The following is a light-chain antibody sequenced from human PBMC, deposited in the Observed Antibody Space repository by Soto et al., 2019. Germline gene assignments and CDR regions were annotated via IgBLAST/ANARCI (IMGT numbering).Light chain of an antibody. V-gene: IGKV3D-20*02. J-gene: IGKJ1*01. CDR3: QQHSNSPWT. CDR1: QSVTSNY. CDR2: AIS. Sequence: EIVLTQSPGTLSLSPGESAALSCRASQSVTSNYLVWYRQKPGQAPRLLIYAISSRAAGIPDRFNGSGSGTDLTLTITRLEPEDSAVYYCQQHSNSPWTFGQGTRVEV.